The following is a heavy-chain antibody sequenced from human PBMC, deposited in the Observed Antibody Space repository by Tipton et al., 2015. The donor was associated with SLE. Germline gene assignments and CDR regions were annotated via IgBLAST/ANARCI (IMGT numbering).Heavy chain of an antibody. CDR1: GLTFSSYA. D-gene: IGHD4-11*01. J-gene: IGHJ4*02. CDR3: ARAQGVTTGYFDY. CDR2: ISYDGSNK. V-gene: IGHV3-30*04. Sequence: SLRLSCAASGLTFSSYAMHWVRQAPGKGLEWVAVISYDGSNKYYADSVEGRFTISRDNSKNTLYLQMNSLRAEDTAVYYCARAQGVTTGYFDYWGQGTLVTVSS.